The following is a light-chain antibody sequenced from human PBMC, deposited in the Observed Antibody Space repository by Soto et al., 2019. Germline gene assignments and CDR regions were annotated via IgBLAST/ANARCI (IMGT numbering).Light chain of an antibody. CDR3: QQYNYWPYT. V-gene: IGKV3-15*01. Sequence: EIVMTQSQATLSVSPGERATLSCRASQSVSSNLAWYQQKPGQAPRLLISGASTRATGIQARFSGSGSGTEFTLTISSLQSEDFAVYYCQQYNYWPYTFGQGTKLEIK. J-gene: IGKJ2*01. CDR2: GAS. CDR1: QSVSSN.